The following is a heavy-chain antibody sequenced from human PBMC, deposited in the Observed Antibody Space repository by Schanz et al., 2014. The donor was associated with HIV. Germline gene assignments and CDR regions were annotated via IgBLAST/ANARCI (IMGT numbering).Heavy chain of an antibody. CDR1: GYTFIEYY. Sequence: QVQLVQSGPEVKKPGASVKVSCQSSGYTFIEYYMHWVRQAPGQGLEWMGWISPYNGNTNYAQNLQDRVTMTTDTSTSTAYMELRSLTSDDTAVYYCARAYCSGGSCHDYWGQGTLVTVSS. CDR2: ISPYNGNT. V-gene: IGHV1-18*01. D-gene: IGHD2-15*01. J-gene: IGHJ4*02. CDR3: ARAYCSGGSCHDY.